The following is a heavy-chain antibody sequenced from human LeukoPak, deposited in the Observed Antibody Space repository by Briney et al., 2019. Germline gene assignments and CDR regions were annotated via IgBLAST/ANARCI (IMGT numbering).Heavy chain of an antibody. Sequence: KPSETLSLTCSVSGGSISIDSYYWGWIRQPPGKGLEWIGSIYNSGSTYYYPSLRGRITVSVDRTKNQFSLKLNSVTAADTAVYYCARQVASYDFDYWGQGTLVTVSS. CDR1: GGSISIDSYY. V-gene: IGHV4-39*01. J-gene: IGHJ4*02. D-gene: IGHD2-15*01. CDR3: ARQVASYDFDY. CDR2: IYNSGST.